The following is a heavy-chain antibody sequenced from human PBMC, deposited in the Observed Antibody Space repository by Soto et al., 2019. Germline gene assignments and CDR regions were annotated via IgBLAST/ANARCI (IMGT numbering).Heavy chain of an antibody. V-gene: IGHV5-51*01. D-gene: IGHD3-9*01. J-gene: IGHJ4*02. Sequence: GESLKISCKGSGYSFTSYWIGWVRQMPGKGLEWMGIIYPGDSDTRYSPSFQGQVTISADKSISTAYLQWSSLKASDTAMYYCARRDVDSYYDILTGYYYYWGQGTLVTVS. CDR2: IYPGDSDT. CDR3: ARRDVDSYYDILTGYYYY. CDR1: GYSFTSYW.